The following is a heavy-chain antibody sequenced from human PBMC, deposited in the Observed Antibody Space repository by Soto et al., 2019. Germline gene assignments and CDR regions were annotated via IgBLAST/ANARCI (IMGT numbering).Heavy chain of an antibody. Sequence: EVQLVESGGGLVQPGGSLRLSCAASGFTFSGSSMHWVRQASGKGLEWVARSRSKANNYATTYAASVKGRFTISRDESKNTTYLQMNTPKTEHTAIYYCASLIYDSSNFYDNDYWGKGTLVTVSS. CDR2: SRSKANNYAT. CDR3: ASLIYDSSNFYDNDY. CDR1: GFTFSGSS. D-gene: IGHD3-22*01. J-gene: IGHJ4*02. V-gene: IGHV3-73*02.